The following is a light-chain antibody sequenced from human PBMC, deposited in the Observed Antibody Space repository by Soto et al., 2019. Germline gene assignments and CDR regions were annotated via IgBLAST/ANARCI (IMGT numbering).Light chain of an antibody. CDR1: HSVSSSY. V-gene: IGKV3-20*01. J-gene: IGKJ5*01. CDR2: GAS. Sequence: EIVLTQSPGTLSLSPGERATLSCRASHSVSSSYLAWYQQKPGQAPRLLIYGASSMATGIPDRFSGSGSGTDFTLTSSRLEPEDFAVYYCQQYGSSPPITFGQGTRLEIK. CDR3: QQYGSSPPIT.